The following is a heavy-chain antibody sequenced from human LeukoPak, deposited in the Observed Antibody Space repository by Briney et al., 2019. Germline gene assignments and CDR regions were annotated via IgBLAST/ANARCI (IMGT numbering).Heavy chain of an antibody. Sequence: GRSLRLSCAASGFTFSDYAMTWVRQTPGKGLEWVSVISGGGDSADYADSMKGRFTISRDNSKNTLYLQMNSLRAEDTALYYCAKLGCTGTFCYTNYWGQGTLVTVSS. J-gene: IGHJ4*02. CDR3: AKLGCTGTFCYTNY. V-gene: IGHV3-23*01. CDR1: GFTFSDYA. CDR2: ISGGGDSA. D-gene: IGHD2-2*02.